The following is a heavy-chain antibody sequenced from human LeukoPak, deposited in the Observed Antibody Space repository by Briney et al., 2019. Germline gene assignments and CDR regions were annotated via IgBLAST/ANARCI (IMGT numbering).Heavy chain of an antibody. V-gene: IGHV3-30*18. CDR3: AKVFLGRAAWLYRQGDAFDI. CDR2: ISYDGSNK. CDR1: GFTFSSYG. Sequence: GRSLRLSCAASGFTFSSYGMHWVRQAPGKGLEWVAVISYDGSNKYYADSVKGRFTISRDNSKNTLYLQMNSLRAEDTAVYYCAKVFLGRAAWLYRQGDAFDIWGQGTMVTVSS. D-gene: IGHD3-16*01. J-gene: IGHJ3*02.